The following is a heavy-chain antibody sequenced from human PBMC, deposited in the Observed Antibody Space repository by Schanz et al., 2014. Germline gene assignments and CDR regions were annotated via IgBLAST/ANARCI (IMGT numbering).Heavy chain of an antibody. V-gene: IGHV1-69*09. D-gene: IGHD6-13*01. Sequence: QVQLVQSGTQVKKPGASVKVSCKASGYTLSAYSLHWVRQAPGQGLEWMGRIIPILGIANYAQKCQGRVTIAADKSTFTAYMDVSSLRSEDTAVYYCARDGVDAAAGGNYWGQGTLVTVSS. CDR2: IIPILGIA. CDR3: ARDGVDAAAGGNY. J-gene: IGHJ4*02. CDR1: GYTLSAYS.